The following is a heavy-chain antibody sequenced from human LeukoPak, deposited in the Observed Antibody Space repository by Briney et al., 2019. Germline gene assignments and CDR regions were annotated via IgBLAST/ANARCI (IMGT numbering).Heavy chain of an antibody. Sequence: GGSLRLSCAASGFTFSSYAMHWVRQAPGKGLEWVAVISYDGSNKYYADSVKGRFTISRDNSKNTLYLQMNSLRAEDTAVYYCARGPIDQWGRHGAFDIWGQGTMVTVSS. CDR3: ARGPIDQWGRHGAFDI. D-gene: IGHD2-8*01. CDR1: GFTFSSYA. J-gene: IGHJ3*02. V-gene: IGHV3-30*04. CDR2: ISYDGSNK.